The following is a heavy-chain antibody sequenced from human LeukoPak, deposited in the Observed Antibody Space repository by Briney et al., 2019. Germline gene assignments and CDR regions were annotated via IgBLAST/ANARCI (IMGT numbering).Heavy chain of an antibody. CDR2: ISYDGSNE. J-gene: IGHJ4*02. CDR3: ARDNWSFDY. D-gene: IGHD1-20*01. Sequence: PGRSLRLSCAASGFTFSTYAMHWVRQAPGRGLEWVAVISYDGSNEYYADSVKGRFTISGDNSKNTLYLQVNSLRAEDTAVYYCARDNWSFDYWGQGTLVTVSS. V-gene: IGHV3-30-3*01. CDR1: GFTFSTYA.